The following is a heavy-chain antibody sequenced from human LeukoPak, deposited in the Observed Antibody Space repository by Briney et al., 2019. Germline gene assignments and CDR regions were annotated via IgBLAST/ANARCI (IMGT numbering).Heavy chain of an antibody. CDR1: GFTFSSYA. J-gene: IGHJ4*02. V-gene: IGHV3-23*01. Sequence: GGSLRLSCAASGFTFSSYAMSWVRQAPGKGLEWVSAIRDSGSSTHYEDSVKGRFTNSRDNSKDKLFLQMNSLRAEDTAIYYCAKYGPQDSGSSHFDYWGQGALVTVSS. CDR2: IRDSGSST. CDR3: AKYGPQDSGSSHFDY. D-gene: IGHD1-26*01.